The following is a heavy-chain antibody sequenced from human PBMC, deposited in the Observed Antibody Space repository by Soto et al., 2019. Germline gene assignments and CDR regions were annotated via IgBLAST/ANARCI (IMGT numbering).Heavy chain of an antibody. CDR1: GFTFSSYS. CDR3: ARDFSDSSGYYYYGMDV. CDR2: ISSSSSTI. J-gene: IGHJ6*02. V-gene: IGHV3-48*02. D-gene: IGHD3-22*01. Sequence: GSLRLSCAASGFTFSSYSMNWVRQAPGKGLEWVSYISSSSSTIYYADSVKGRFTISRDNAKNSLYLQMNSLRDEDTAVYYCARDFSDSSGYYYYGMDVWGQGTTVTVSS.